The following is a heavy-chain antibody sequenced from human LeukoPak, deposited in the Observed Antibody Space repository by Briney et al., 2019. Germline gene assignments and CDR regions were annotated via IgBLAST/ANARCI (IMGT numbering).Heavy chain of an antibody. Sequence: GGSLRLSCAASGFTFNTYWMTWVRQAPGKGLEWVANINEDGREKYYVDSVKGRIFISRDNARHSLYLQMNSPRAEDTAVYYCVRGGFSLDRWGQGTLVTVSS. D-gene: IGHD3-10*01. CDR1: GFTFNTYW. J-gene: IGHJ5*02. V-gene: IGHV3-7*01. CDR3: VRGGFSLDR. CDR2: INEDGREK.